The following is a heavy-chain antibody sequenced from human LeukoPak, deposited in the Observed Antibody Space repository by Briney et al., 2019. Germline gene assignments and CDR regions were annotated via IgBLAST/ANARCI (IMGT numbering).Heavy chain of an antibody. J-gene: IGHJ5*02. D-gene: IGHD6-25*01. Sequence: PSETLSLTCTVSGYSISSRIYYWGWIRQPPGKALEWIGTIYYTGGTYYSPSLKSRVTLSVDTSKNQFSLKLNSVTAADTAVYYRARVGHNSGWGSNWFDPWGQGTLVTVSS. CDR1: GYSISSRIYY. CDR2: IYYTGGT. V-gene: IGHV4-39*07. CDR3: ARVGHNSGWGSNWFDP.